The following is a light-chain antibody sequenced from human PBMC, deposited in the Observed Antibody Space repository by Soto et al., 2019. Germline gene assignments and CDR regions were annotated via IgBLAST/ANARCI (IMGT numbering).Light chain of an antibody. CDR2: DNN. Sequence: VLTQPPSVSAAPGQKVTIPCSGSSSNIGNNFVTWYQQLPGTAPKLLIYDNNKRPSGIPDRFSGSQSGTSATLGITGLQTGDEAVYYCGSWDSSLTYVFGTGTKVTVL. J-gene: IGLJ1*01. CDR1: SSNIGNNF. V-gene: IGLV1-51*01. CDR3: GSWDSSLTYV.